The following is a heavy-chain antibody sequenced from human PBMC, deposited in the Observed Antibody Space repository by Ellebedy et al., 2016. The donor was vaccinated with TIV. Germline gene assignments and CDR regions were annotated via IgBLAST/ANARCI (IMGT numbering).Heavy chain of an antibody. J-gene: IGHJ4*02. CDR2: INPNSGGT. CDR3: AGGYSYAAPGGLDY. D-gene: IGHD5-18*01. CDR1: GYTFTGYY. Sequence: ASVKVSXXASGYTFTGYYMHWVRQAPGQGLEWMGWINPNSGGTNYAQKFQGRVTMTRDTSISTAYMELSRLRSDDTAVYYCAGGYSYAAPGGLDYWGQGTLVTVSS. V-gene: IGHV1-2*02.